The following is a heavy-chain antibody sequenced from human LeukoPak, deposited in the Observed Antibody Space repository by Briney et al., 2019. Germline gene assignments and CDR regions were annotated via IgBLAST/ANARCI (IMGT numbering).Heavy chain of an antibody. CDR2: INPSGGST. J-gene: IGHJ4*02. D-gene: IGHD5-18*01. CDR3: ARSDTAMARDY. Sequence: ASVKVSCKASGYTFTSYYMHWVRQAPGQGLEWMGIINPSGGSTSYTQKFQGRVTMTRDTSTSTVYMELSSLRSEDTAVYYCARSDTAMARDYWGQGTLVTVSS. CDR1: GYTFTSYY. V-gene: IGHV1-46*03.